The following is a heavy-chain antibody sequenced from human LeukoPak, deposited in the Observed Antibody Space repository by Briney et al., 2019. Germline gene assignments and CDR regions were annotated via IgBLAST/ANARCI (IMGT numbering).Heavy chain of an antibody. Sequence: GASVKVSCKASGYTFTGYYMHWVRQAPGQGLEWMGWINPNSGGTNYAQKFQVRGTMTRDTSISTVYMELSSLRSDDTAVYYCARGGLPAFYYYMDVWGKGTTVTVSS. D-gene: IGHD1-26*01. CDR3: ARGGLPAFYYYMDV. J-gene: IGHJ6*03. V-gene: IGHV1-2*02. CDR2: INPNSGGT. CDR1: GYTFTGYY.